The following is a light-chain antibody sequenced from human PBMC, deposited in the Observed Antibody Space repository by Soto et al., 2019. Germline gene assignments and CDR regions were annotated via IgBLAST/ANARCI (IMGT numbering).Light chain of an antibody. Sequence: QSVLTQPASVSGSPGQSITISCTGTSSDVGGYKYVSWYQQHPGKAPKFLIYEVSNRPSGVSSRFSGSKSGNTASLTISGLQAEDEADYYCTAKTSTSPYVFGTVTEVPS. CDR2: EVS. J-gene: IGLJ1*01. CDR1: SSDVGGYKY. V-gene: IGLV2-14*01. CDR3: TAKTSTSPYV.